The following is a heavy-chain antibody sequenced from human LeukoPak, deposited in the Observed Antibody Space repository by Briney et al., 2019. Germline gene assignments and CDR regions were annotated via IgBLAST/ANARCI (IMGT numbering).Heavy chain of an antibody. J-gene: IGHJ5*02. CDR2: IYYSGRT. Sequence: SETLSLTCTVSGDSISNYYWSWIRQPPGKGLEWIGYIYYSGRTTYNPSLKSRVTISVDTSKNQFSLKLSSVTAADTAVYYCARRSYEGRFCSGGSCYSNNWFDPWGQGTLVTVSS. CDR1: GDSISNYY. CDR3: ARRSYEGRFCSGGSCYSNNWFDP. D-gene: IGHD2-15*01. V-gene: IGHV4-59*12.